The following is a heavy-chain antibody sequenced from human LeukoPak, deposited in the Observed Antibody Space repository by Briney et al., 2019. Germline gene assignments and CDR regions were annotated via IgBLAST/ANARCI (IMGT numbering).Heavy chain of an antibody. CDR1: GYTFTSYC. CDR2: ISAYNGNT. CDR3: ARRGDYYYYMDV. V-gene: IGHV1-18*01. J-gene: IGHJ6*03. Sequence: ASVKVSCKASGYTFTSYCISWLLQAPGQGLEWMGWISAYNGNTNYAQKLQGRVTMTTDTSTSTAYMELRSLRSDDTAVYYCARRGDYYYYMDVWGKGTTVTVSS.